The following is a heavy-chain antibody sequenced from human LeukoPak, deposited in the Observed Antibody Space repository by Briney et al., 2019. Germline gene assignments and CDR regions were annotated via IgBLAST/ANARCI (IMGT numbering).Heavy chain of an antibody. CDR2: ISRTSEYI. J-gene: IGHJ4*02. D-gene: IGHD3-16*01. CDR3: AGGGDFDY. V-gene: IGHV3-21*01. CDR1: GFSFSIYF. Sequence: PGGSLRLSCAASGFSFSIYFMNWVRQAPGKGLEWVSSISRTSEYIHYADSVRGRFAISRDNAKNSVYLQMNNLRAEDTAVYFCAGGGDFDYWGQGTLVTVSA.